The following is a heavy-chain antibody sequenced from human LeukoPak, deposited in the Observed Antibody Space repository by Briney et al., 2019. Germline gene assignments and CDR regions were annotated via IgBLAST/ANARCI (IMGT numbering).Heavy chain of an antibody. CDR1: GGTFSSYA. V-gene: IGHV1-69*05. CDR2: IIPIFGTA. D-gene: IGHD6-19*01. Sequence: SVKVSCKASGGTFSSYAISWVRQAPGQGLEWMGRIIPIFGTANYAQKFQGRVTITTDESTSTAYMELSSLRSEDTAVYYCASSQYSSGWPTSLAFDYWGQGTLVTVSS. J-gene: IGHJ4*02. CDR3: ASSQYSSGWPTSLAFDY.